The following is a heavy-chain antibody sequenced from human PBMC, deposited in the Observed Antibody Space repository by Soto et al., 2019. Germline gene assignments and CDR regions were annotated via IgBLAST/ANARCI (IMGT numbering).Heavy chain of an antibody. D-gene: IGHD3-3*01. J-gene: IGHJ4*02. Sequence: GGSLRLSCAASGFTFSIYAMSWVRQAPGKGLEWVSAISGSGASTYYANSVKGRFTISRDNSKNTLYLQMSSLRAEDTAVYFCALDPTWSGYYNYWGQGTLVTVSS. V-gene: IGHV3-23*01. CDR1: GFTFSIYA. CDR2: ISGSGAST. CDR3: ALDPTWSGYYNY.